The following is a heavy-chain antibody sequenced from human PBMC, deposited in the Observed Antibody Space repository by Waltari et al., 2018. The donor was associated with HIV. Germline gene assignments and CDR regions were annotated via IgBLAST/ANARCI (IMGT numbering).Heavy chain of an antibody. Sequence: ESGPALVKPWETLSLTCTVSNASINTASHYWAWVRQSPGKGPEWIASIYHSGVAYYSPSFKSRVTISVDKSKNEFYLKLRSVTASDSGVFFCARQDKGGKREELLTSWGPG. V-gene: IGHV4-39*01. CDR2: IYHSGVA. CDR1: NASINTASHY. D-gene: IGHD1-26*01. J-gene: IGHJ5*02. CDR3: ARQDKGGKREELLTS.